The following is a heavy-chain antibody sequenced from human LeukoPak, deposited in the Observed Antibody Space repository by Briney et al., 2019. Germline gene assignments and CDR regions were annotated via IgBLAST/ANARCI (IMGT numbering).Heavy chain of an antibody. CDR3: ARLRGYCSGGSCYILDY. D-gene: IGHD2-15*01. J-gene: IGHJ4*02. CDR1: GYSFTSYW. V-gene: IGHV5-51*01. Sequence: GEPLKISCKGSGYSFTSYWIAWVRQMPGKGLEWMGIIYPGDSDTRYSPSFQGQVAISADKSISTAYLQWSSLKASDTAMYYCARLRGYCSGGSCYILDYWGQGTLVTVSS. CDR2: IYPGDSDT.